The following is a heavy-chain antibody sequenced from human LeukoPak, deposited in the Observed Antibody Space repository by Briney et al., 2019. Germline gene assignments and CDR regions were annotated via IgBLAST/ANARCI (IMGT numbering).Heavy chain of an antibody. CDR2: INPSGGST. V-gene: IGHV1-46*01. D-gene: IGHD5-12*01. CDR3: GLSGYESDYPDY. J-gene: IGHJ4*02. Sequence: ASVKVSCKASGYTFTSYYMHWVRQAPGQGLEWMGIINPSGGSTSYAQKFQGRVTMTRDMSTSTVYMELSSLRSEDTAVYYCGLSGYESDYPDYWGQGTLVTVSS. CDR1: GYTFTSYY.